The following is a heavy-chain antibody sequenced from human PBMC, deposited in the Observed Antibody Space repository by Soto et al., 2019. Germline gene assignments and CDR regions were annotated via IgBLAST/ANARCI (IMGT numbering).Heavy chain of an antibody. Sequence: HPGGSLRLSCAASGFTFRVYAMSWVRQAPGRGLEWVSSITGNGDTTYYPDSVKGRFTISRDNSKNTLFLQRNSSKAEDTAVYYCAKPIGGGNSYYCYGMDVWGQGTTVTVSS. CDR1: GFTFRVYA. J-gene: IGHJ6*02. V-gene: IGHV3-23*01. D-gene: IGHD2-21*02. CDR2: ITGNGDTT. CDR3: AKPIGGGNSYYCYGMDV.